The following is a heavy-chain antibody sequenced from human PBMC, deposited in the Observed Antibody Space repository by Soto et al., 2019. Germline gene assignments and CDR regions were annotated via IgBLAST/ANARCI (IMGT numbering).Heavy chain of an antibody. Sequence: VGSLRLSCVASGFIFSNCWMYWVRQAPGMGLVWVSHINSDGSYTTYADSAKGRFTISRDNAKNTLYLQMNSLRAEDTAVYYCVRAIGHYGMDVWGRGTTVTVSS. J-gene: IGHJ6*02. CDR1: GFIFSNCW. D-gene: IGHD3-22*01. CDR3: VRAIGHYGMDV. V-gene: IGHV3-74*01. CDR2: INSDGSYT.